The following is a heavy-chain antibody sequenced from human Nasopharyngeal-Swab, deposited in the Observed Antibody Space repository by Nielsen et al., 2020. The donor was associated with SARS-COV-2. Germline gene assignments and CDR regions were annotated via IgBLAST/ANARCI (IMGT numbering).Heavy chain of an antibody. V-gene: IGHV4-34*01. Sequence: SETLSLTCAVYGGSFSGYYWSWISQPPGKGLEWIGEINHSGRTNYNPSLKSRVTISVDTSKNQFSVKLSSVTAADTAVYYCARASSWAYYYYGMDVWGQGTTVTVSS. CDR1: GGSFSGYY. D-gene: IGHD6-13*01. CDR2: INHSGRT. CDR3: ARASSWAYYYYGMDV. J-gene: IGHJ6*02.